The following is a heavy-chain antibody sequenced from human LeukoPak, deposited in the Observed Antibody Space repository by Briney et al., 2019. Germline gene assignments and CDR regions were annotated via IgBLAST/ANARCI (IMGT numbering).Heavy chain of an antibody. D-gene: IGHD3-16*01. V-gene: IGHV3-23*01. Sequence: GGSLRLSCAASGFTFSSYAMSWVRQAPGKGLEWVSAISGSGGSTYHADSVKGRFTISRDNSKNTLYLQMNSLRAEDTAVYYCAKDLWGGYDFDYWGQGTLVTVSS. CDR2: ISGSGGST. J-gene: IGHJ4*02. CDR3: AKDLWGGYDFDY. CDR1: GFTFSSYA.